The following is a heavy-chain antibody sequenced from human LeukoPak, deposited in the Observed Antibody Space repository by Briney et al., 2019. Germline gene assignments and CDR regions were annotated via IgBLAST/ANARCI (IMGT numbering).Heavy chain of an antibody. CDR2: IYNNGDT. V-gene: IGHV4-4*07. CDR1: GASISGYY. CDR3: AREAATAAHLHY. D-gene: IGHD6-13*01. Sequence: PSETLPLTCTVSGASISGYYWSWIRQPAGKGLEWIGRIYNNGDTKYNPSLKSRVTMSVDTSKNQFSLKLSSVTAADTAVYFCAREAATAAHLHYWGQGTLVTVSS. J-gene: IGHJ4*02.